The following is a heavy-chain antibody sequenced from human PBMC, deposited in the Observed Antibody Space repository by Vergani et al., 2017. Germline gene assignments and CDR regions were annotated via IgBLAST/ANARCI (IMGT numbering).Heavy chain of an antibody. CDR1: GGSFSGYY. J-gene: IGHJ5*02. D-gene: IGHD6-13*01. Sequence: QVQLQQWGAGLLKPSETLSLTCAVYGGSFSGYYWSWIRQPPGKGLEWIGEINHSGSTNYNPSLKSRVTISVDTYKNQFSLKLSSVTAADAAVYYCARVHNLRAAAGLNWFDHWGQGTLVTVSS. CDR2: INHSGST. CDR3: ARVHNLRAAAGLNWFDH. V-gene: IGHV4-34*01.